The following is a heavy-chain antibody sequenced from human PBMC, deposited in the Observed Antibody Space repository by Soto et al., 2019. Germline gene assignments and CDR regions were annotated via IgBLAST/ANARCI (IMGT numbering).Heavy chain of an antibody. D-gene: IGHD3-10*01. CDR2: IYHDGRT. Sequence: SETLSLTCAVSGVSISSGDYSWSWIRQPPGKGLEWIGYIYHDGRTLYNPSLKSRVTISLDRSKNRFSLKLSSGTAADTAVYYWPSDYGSGRYRFDYGGQGTLVTVP. V-gene: IGHV4-30-2*01. J-gene: IGHJ4*02. CDR1: GVSISSGDYS. CDR3: PSDYGSGRYRFDY.